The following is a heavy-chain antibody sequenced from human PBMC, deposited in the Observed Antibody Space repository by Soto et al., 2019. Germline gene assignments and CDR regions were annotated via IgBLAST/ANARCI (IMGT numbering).Heavy chain of an antibody. J-gene: IGHJ6*02. D-gene: IGHD1-26*01. CDR2: ISGSGGST. CDR1: GFTFSSYA. Sequence: GGSLRLSCAASGFTFSSYAMSCLHQAPGKGLEWVSAISGSGGSTYYADSVNGRFTISRDNSNSALYVQMNSLTGEDTAVYYCARTRSAWSDFHYYSLDVWGQGTTVTVSS. CDR3: ARTRSAWSDFHYYSLDV. V-gene: IGHV3-23*01.